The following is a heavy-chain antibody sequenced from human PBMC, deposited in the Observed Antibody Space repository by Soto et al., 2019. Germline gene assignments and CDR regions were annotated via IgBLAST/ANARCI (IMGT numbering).Heavy chain of an antibody. CDR3: ARYYKSVIYGHVFDS. D-gene: IGHD1-26*01. CDR1: GFTFSTYS. J-gene: IGHJ4*02. Sequence: GGSLRLSCAASGFTFSTYSMSWVRQAPGKGLEWISYITTSSDTIYYADSVKGRFTISRDNAKTSLYLRMNSLRHEDTAVYYCARYYKSVIYGHVFDSWGQGTLVTVSS. CDR2: ITTSSDTI. V-gene: IGHV3-48*02.